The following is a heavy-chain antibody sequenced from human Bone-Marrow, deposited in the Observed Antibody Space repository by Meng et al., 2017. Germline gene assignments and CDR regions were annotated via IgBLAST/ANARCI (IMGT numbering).Heavy chain of an antibody. V-gene: IGHV6-1*02. J-gene: IGHJ4*02. CDR2: TYYRSKWYN. Sequence: QVHLQQSRPGLAKPWPPRSLTCAISEDTVSSNSAAWNWIRQSPSRGLEWLGRTYYRSKWYNDYAVSVKSRITINPDTSKNQFSLQLNSVTPEDTAVYYCARVGAQLFDYWGQGTLVTVSS. D-gene: IGHD1-26*01. CDR1: EDTVSSNSAA. CDR3: ARVGAQLFDY.